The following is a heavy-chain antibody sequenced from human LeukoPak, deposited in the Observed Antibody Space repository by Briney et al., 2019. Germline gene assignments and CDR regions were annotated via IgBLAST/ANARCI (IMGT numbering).Heavy chain of an antibody. D-gene: IGHD3-3*01. Sequence: GGSLRLXCAASGFTFSSYWMSWVRQAPGKGLEWVANIKQDGSEKYYVDSVKGRFTISRDNAKNSLYLQMNSLRAEDTAVYYCARDPYYDFWSGFLGDYWGQGTLVTVSS. V-gene: IGHV3-7*01. CDR2: IKQDGSEK. CDR1: GFTFSSYW. J-gene: IGHJ4*02. CDR3: ARDPYYDFWSGFLGDY.